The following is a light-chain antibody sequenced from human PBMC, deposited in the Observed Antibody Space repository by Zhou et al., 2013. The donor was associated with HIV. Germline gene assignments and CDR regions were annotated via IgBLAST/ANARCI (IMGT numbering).Light chain of an antibody. V-gene: IGKV3-15*01. J-gene: IGKJ3*01. Sequence: EIVMTQSPATLSVSPGETATLSCRASQSVDTNLAWFQQKPGQAPRLLIYAAYNRAAGTPARFSGGASGTEFTLTISSLQSEDFAVYYCQEYDRWPLFTFGPGTRVDIK. CDR2: AAY. CDR1: QSVDTN. CDR3: QEYDRWPLFT.